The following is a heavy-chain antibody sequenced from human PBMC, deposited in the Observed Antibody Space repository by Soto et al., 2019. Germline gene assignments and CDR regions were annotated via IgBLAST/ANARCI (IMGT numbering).Heavy chain of an antibody. CDR1: GGSISSSS. CDR3: ARARFCTSTSCYHYFDF. Sequence: PSGTLSLTCTVSGGSISSSSWSWIRQPPGRGLEWIGYIYNNGRTDYNPSLKNRVTISVDTSKNHFSLKLSSVTPADTAVYYCARARFCTSTSCYHYFDFWGQGTLVTVSS. D-gene: IGHD2-2*01. CDR2: IYNNGRT. J-gene: IGHJ4*02. V-gene: IGHV4-59*01.